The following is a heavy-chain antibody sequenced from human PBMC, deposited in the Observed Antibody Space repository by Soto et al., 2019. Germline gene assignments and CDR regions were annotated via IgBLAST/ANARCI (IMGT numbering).Heavy chain of an antibody. D-gene: IGHD3-16*01. V-gene: IGHV3-48*02. CDR2: ISGASTTI. J-gene: IGHJ6*02. Sequence: GGSLRLSCAGSGFTFNDYGINWVRQAPGKGLEWVSYISGASTTIYYADSVKGRFTISRDNAKNSLYLQMNSLRDEDTAVYYCARVYGGITDGMDVWGQGTTVTVSS. CDR3: ARVYGGITDGMDV. CDR1: GFTFNDYG.